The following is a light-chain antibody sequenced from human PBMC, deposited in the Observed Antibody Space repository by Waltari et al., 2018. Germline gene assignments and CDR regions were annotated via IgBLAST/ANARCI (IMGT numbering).Light chain of an antibody. V-gene: IGKV3-11*01. J-gene: IGKJ4*01. CDR3: QQRSNWPPLT. CDR1: QNLHKY. Sequence: EVVLTQSPASLSSSPGERVTLSCRASQNLHKYLAWYQQKPGQAPSLLIYEASNRAIGIPDRFSGSGSGTDFTLTIDSLEPEDFAVYFCQQRSNWPPLTFGGGTKVEIK. CDR2: EAS.